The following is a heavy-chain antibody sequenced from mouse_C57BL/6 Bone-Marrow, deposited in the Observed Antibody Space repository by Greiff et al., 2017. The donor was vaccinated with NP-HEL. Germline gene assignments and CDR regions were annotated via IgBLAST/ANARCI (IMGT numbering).Heavy chain of an antibody. V-gene: IGHV1-61*01. CDR1: GYTFTSYW. Sequence: QVQLQQPGAELVRPGSSVKLSCKASGYTFTSYWMDWVKQRPGQGLEWIGNIYPSDSETHYNQKFKDKATLTVDQSSSTAYMQLSSLTSAASSVFYCASLYYYAMDYWGQGTSVTVSS. CDR3: ASLYYYAMDY. J-gene: IGHJ4*01. D-gene: IGHD2-3*01. CDR2: IYPSDSET.